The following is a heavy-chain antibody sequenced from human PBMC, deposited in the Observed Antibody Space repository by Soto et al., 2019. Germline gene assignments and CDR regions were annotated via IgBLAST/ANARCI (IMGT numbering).Heavy chain of an antibody. CDR2: IYYSGST. D-gene: IGHD3-10*01. CDR1: GGSISSSNYY. J-gene: IGHJ4*02. V-gene: IGHV4-39*07. CDR3: AVYLAGIGGDGD. Sequence: PSETLSLTCTVSGGSISSSNYYWGWIRQPPGKGLEWIGSIYYSGSTYYNPSLKSRITISLDTSKNQFSLKLNSVTAADTAMYYCAVYLAGIGGDGDWGQGILVTVSS.